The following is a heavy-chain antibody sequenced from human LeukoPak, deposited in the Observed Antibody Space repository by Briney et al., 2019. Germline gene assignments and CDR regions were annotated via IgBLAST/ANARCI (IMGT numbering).Heavy chain of an antibody. CDR2: ISGSGGST. J-gene: IGHJ6*03. D-gene: IGHD3-16*01. V-gene: IGHV3-23*01. CDR3: AKHGDDYVALYYYYYYMDV. Sequence: GGSLRLSCAASGFTFSSYAMSWVRQAPVKGLEWVSAISGSGGSTYYADSVKGRFTISRDNSKNTLYLQMNSLRAEDTAVYYCAKHGDDYVALYYYYYYMDVWGKGTTVTVSS. CDR1: GFTFSSYA.